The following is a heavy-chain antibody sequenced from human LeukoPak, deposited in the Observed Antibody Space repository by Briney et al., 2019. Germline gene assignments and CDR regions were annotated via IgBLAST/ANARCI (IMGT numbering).Heavy chain of an antibody. D-gene: IGHD2-15*01. V-gene: IGHV4-39*07. CDR2: IYYRGTT. CDR3: ARDMVAAGNWFDP. CDR1: GGSITSNLHY. Sequence: KASETLSLTCTVSGGSITSNLHYWGWIRQPPGKGLEWIGRIYYRGTTYYNPSLKSRVTISVDTSKNHFSVKLSSVTAADTAVYYCARDMVAAGNWFDPWGQGTLVTVSS. J-gene: IGHJ5*02.